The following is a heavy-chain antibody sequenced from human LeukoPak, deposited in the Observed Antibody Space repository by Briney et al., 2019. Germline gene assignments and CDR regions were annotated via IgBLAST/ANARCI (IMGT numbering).Heavy chain of an antibody. CDR1: GYSFTSYW. V-gene: IGHV5-51*01. Sequence: GESLKISCKGSGYSFTSYWIGWVRQMPGKGLEWMGIIYPGDSDTRYSPSFQGQVTISADKSISTAYLQWSSLKASDTAMYYCARQIHSSSSAWAPDYWGQGTLVTVSS. CDR2: IYPGDSDT. CDR3: ARQIHSSSSAWAPDY. J-gene: IGHJ4*02. D-gene: IGHD6-6*01.